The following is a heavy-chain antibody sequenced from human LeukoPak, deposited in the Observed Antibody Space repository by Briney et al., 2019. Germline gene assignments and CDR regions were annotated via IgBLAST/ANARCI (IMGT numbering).Heavy chain of an antibody. CDR3: ARGATMVRGVDIFDY. Sequence: SETLSLTCTVSGGSISSYYWSWIRQPPGKGLERIGYIYYSGSTNYNPSLKSRVTISVDTSKNQFSLKLSSVTAADTAVYYCARGATMVRGVDIFDYWGQGTLVTVSS. CDR2: IYYSGST. V-gene: IGHV4-59*01. J-gene: IGHJ4*02. D-gene: IGHD3-10*01. CDR1: GGSISSYY.